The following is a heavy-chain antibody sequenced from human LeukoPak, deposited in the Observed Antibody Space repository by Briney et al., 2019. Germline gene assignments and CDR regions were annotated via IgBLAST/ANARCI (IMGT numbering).Heavy chain of an antibody. CDR2: ISSSSSYI. V-gene: IGHV3-21*01. CDR3: ARPELGDFDY. CDR1: GFTFSSYD. J-gene: IGHJ4*02. D-gene: IGHD1-14*01. Sequence: GGSLRLSCAASGFTFSSYDMHWVRQATGKGLEWVSSISSSSSYIYYADSVKGRFTISRDNAKNSLYLQMNSLRAEDTAVYYCARPELGDFDYWGQGTPVTVSS.